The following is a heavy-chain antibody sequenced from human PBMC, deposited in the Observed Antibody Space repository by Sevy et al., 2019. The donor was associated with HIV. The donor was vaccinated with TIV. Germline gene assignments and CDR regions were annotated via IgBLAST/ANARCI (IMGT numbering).Heavy chain of an antibody. V-gene: IGHV3-11*01. J-gene: IGHJ4*02. D-gene: IGHD4-17*01. Sequence: GGSLRLSCAASGFTFSDYYMNWIRQAPGKGLEWISYIGTSGSTKYYADSVKGRFTISRDNAKNSLYLQMNSLRAEDTAVYYCARGEMTTVVHFDYWGQRTLVTVSS. CDR2: IGTSGSTK. CDR3: ARGEMTTVVHFDY. CDR1: GFTFSDYY.